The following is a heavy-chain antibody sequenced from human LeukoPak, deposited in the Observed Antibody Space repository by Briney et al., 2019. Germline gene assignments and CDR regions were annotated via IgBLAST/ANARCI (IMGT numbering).Heavy chain of an antibody. CDR2: IYYSGSS. D-gene: IGHD6-19*01. V-gene: IGHV4-39*02. CDR3: ARRSNGWYYFDY. CDR1: GGSISSSSYY. J-gene: IGHJ4*02. Sequence: PSETLSLTCTVSGGSISSSSYYWGWIRQPPGKGLEWIGSIYYSGSSYYNPSLESRVTISVDTSKNHLSLKVSSVTAADTAVYYCARRSNGWYYFDYWGQGTLVTVSS.